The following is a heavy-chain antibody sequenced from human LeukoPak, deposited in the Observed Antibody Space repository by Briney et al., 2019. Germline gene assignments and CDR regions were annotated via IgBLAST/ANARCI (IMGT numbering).Heavy chain of an antibody. Sequence: GGSLRLSCAASGFTFSSYGMSWVRQAPGKGLEWVSAISGSGGSTYYADSVKGRFPISRDNSKNTLYLQMNSLRAEDTAVYYCAKDHISGSYYYFDYWGKGTLVTVSS. CDR2: ISGSGGST. CDR3: AKDHISGSYYYFDY. CDR1: GFTFSSYG. J-gene: IGHJ4*02. D-gene: IGHD1-26*01. V-gene: IGHV3-23*01.